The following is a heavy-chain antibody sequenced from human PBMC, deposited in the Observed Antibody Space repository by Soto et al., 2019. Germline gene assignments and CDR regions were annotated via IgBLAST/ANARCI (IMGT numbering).Heavy chain of an antibody. D-gene: IGHD6-13*01. CDR3: AREEVSGISSSYNYYGMDV. J-gene: IGHJ6*02. V-gene: IGHV3-33*01. Sequence: PGWSLRLSCASSVFTFSSYGMHWVRQAPGKGLEWVAVIWYDGSNKYYADSVKGRFTISRDNSKNTLYLQMNSLRAEDTAVYYCAREEVSGISSSYNYYGMDVWGQGTTVTVSS. CDR1: VFTFSSYG. CDR2: IWYDGSNK.